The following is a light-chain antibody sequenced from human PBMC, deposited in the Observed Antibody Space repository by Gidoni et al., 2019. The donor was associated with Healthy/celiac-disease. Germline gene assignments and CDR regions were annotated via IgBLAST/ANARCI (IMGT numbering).Light chain of an antibody. Sequence: EIVLTQSPATLSLSPGERATLYCRASQSVSSYLAWYQQKPGQAPRLLIYDAYNRATSIPARFSGSGSGTDFTLTISSLEPEDFAVYCCQQRSNFLTFXGXTKVEIK. CDR1: QSVSSY. V-gene: IGKV3-11*01. CDR3: QQRSNFLT. CDR2: DAY. J-gene: IGKJ4*01.